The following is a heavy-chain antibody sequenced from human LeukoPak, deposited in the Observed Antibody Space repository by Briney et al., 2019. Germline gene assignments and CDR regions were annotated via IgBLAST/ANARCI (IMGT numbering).Heavy chain of an antibody. V-gene: IGHV3-30*04. CDR1: GFTFSSYA. CDR2: ISYDGSNK. D-gene: IGHD6-19*01. Sequence: GESLRLSCAASGFTFSSYAMHWVRQAPGKGLEWVAVISYDGSNKYYADSVKGRFTISRDNSKNTLYLQMNSLRAEDTAVYYCARGSTRSGRDSYYYMDVWGKGTTVTVSS. CDR3: ARGSTRSGRDSYYYMDV. J-gene: IGHJ6*03.